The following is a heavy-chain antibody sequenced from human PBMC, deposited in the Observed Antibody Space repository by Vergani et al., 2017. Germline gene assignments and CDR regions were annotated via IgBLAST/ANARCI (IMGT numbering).Heavy chain of an antibody. CDR2: IYYSGST. J-gene: IGHJ6*03. Sequence: QVQLQQWGAGLLKPSETLSLTCTVSGGSISSYYWSWIRQPPGKGLEWIGYIYYSGSTNYNPALKSRVTISVDTSKKQFSLKLSSVTAADTAVYYCARGYWLWSKPYYYYYYMDVWGKGTTVTVSS. CDR3: ARGYWLWSKPYYYYYYMDV. CDR1: GGSISSYY. V-gene: IGHV4-59*01. D-gene: IGHD5-18*01.